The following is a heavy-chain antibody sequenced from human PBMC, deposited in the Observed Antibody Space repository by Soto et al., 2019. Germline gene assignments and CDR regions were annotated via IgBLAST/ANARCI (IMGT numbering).Heavy chain of an antibody. CDR2: ISYDGSNK. Sequence: QVQLVESGGGVVQPGRSLRLSCAASGFTFSSYAMHWVRQAPGKGLEWVAVISYDGSNKYYADSVKGRFTISRDNSKNTLYLQMNSLRAEDTAVYYRARGSMGITMVRGVIIPYYYYYYGMDVWGQGTTVTVSS. CDR1: GFTFSSYA. D-gene: IGHD3-10*01. CDR3: ARGSMGITMVRGVIIPYYYYYYGMDV. V-gene: IGHV3-30-3*01. J-gene: IGHJ6*02.